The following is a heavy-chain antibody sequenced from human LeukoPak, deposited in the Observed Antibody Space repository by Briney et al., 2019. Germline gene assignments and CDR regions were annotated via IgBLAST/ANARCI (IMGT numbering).Heavy chain of an antibody. CDR1: GGSISSYY. CDR2: IYTSGST. CDR3: AREGTGGWYDGYYFYGMDV. D-gene: IGHD6-19*01. V-gene: IGHV4-4*07. Sequence: SETLSLTCTVSGGSISSYYWSWIRQPAGKRLEWIGRIYTSGSTNYNPSLKSRLTMSVDTSENQFSLKLSSVTAADTAVYYCAREGTGGWYDGYYFYGMDVWGQGTTVTVSS. J-gene: IGHJ6*02.